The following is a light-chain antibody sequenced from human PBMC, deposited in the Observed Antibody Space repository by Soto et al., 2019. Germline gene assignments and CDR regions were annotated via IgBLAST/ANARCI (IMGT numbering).Light chain of an antibody. V-gene: IGKV3-20*01. Sequence: ENVLTQSPGTLSLSPGDRATLSCRASQSVSSSFLAWYQQKPGQAPRLLIYGASNRASGIPDRFSGSGSGTDFTLTITRLEPGDFAVYYCQQYGRSPDLFTFGPRTKVEIK. J-gene: IGKJ3*01. CDR1: QSVSSSF. CDR2: GAS. CDR3: QQYGRSPDLFT.